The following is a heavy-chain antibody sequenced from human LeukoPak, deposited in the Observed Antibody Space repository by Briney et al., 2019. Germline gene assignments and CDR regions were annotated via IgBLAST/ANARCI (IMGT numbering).Heavy chain of an antibody. CDR1: GFTFDDYA. Sequence: GGSLRLSCAASGFTFDDYAMHWVRQAPGKGLEWVSGISWDSGSIGYADSVKGRFTISRDNSKNTLHLQMNSLRAEDTAVYYCARLVGASDYWGQGTLVTVSS. V-gene: IGHV3-9*01. D-gene: IGHD1-26*01. J-gene: IGHJ4*02. CDR3: ARLVGASDY. CDR2: ISWDSGSI.